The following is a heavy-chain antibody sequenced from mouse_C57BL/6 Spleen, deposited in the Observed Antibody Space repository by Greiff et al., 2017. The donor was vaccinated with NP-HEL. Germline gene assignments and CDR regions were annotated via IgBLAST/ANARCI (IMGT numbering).Heavy chain of an antibody. CDR3: TSEGLRRGYYAMDY. J-gene: IGHJ4*01. V-gene: IGHV5-9-1*02. Sequence: EVHLVESGEGLVKPGGSLKLSCAASGFTFSSYAMSWVRQTPEKRLEWVAYISSGGDYIYYADTVKGRFTISRDNARNTLYLQMSSLKSEDTAMYYCTSEGLRRGYYAMDYWGQGTSVTVSS. D-gene: IGHD2-4*01. CDR2: ISSGGDYI. CDR1: GFTFSSYA.